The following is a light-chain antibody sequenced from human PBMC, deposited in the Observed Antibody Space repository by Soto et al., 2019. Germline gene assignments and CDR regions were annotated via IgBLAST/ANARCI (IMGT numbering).Light chain of an antibody. CDR1: RSDIGAYNF. CDR3: TSGTTSATMI. V-gene: IGLV2-14*03. J-gene: IGLJ2*01. CDR2: DVN. Sequence: QSVLTQPASVSGSPGQSITISCTGTRSDIGAYNFVSWYQQHPGEVPKLILYDVNVRPSGVSNRFSDSTSGNTASLTISGLHEEDAADYYCTSGTTSATMIFGGGTKLTVL.